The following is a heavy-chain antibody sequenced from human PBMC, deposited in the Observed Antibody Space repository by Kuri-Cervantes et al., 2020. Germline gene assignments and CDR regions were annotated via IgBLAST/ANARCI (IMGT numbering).Heavy chain of an antibody. CDR1: GYMFTGYY. V-gene: IGHV1-46*01. J-gene: IGHJ4*02. D-gene: IGHD4-17*01. CDR2: INPSGGST. Sequence: ASVKVSCKASGYMFTGYYMHWVRQAPGQGLEWMGWINPSGGSTSYVLKFQGRVTMTRDTSTSTVYMELSSLRSEDTAVYYCARDVGDRFDYWGQGTLVTVSS. CDR3: ARDVGDRFDY.